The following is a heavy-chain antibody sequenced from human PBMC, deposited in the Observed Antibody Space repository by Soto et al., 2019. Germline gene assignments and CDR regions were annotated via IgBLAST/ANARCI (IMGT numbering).Heavy chain of an antibody. CDR3: AREGWDIVVVPAASGGAVDI. Sequence: EVQLVESGGGLVQPGGSLRLSCAASGFTVSSNYMSWVRQAPGKGLEWVSVIYSGGSTYYADSVKCGFTISRDNTKNTLYLQMNSLRAEDTAVYYCAREGWDIVVVPAASGGAVDIWGQGTMVTVSS. V-gene: IGHV3-66*01. D-gene: IGHD2-2*01. CDR1: GFTVSSNY. J-gene: IGHJ3*02. CDR2: IYSGGST.